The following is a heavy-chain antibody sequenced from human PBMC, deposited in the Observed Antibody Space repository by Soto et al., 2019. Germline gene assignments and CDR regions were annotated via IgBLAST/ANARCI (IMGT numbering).Heavy chain of an antibody. CDR1: GFTFHDYA. CDR2: INSDGSST. J-gene: IGHJ5*02. D-gene: IGHD3-10*01. CDR3: ASSAFDP. Sequence: SGGSLRLSCAVSGFTFHDYAMHWVRQAPGKGLVWVSRINSDGSSTYYADSVKGRFTISRDNARNTLYLQMNSLRAEDTAVYYCASSAFDPWGQGTLVTVSS. V-gene: IGHV3-74*01.